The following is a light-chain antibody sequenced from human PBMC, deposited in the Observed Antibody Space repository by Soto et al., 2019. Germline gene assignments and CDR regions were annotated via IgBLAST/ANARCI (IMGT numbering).Light chain of an antibody. J-gene: IGLJ1*01. CDR2: DVS. CDR3: SSYAGTHVV. Sequence: QCVLTQPPSASGSPGQSVAVSCTGTSSDVGGYNYVSWYQQHPDKAPKLMIYDVSKRPSGVPDRFSGSKSGNTASLIVSGLQAVDEADYYCSSYAGTHVVFGTGTKVTVL. CDR1: SSDVGGYNY. V-gene: IGLV2-8*01.